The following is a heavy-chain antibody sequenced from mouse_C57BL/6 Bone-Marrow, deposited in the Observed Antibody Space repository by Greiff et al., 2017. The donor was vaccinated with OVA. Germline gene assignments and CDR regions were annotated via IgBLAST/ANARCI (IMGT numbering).Heavy chain of an antibody. CDR1: GYTFTSYW. V-gene: IGHV1-55*01. D-gene: IGHD1-1*01. CDR3: ARETITTVVDY. CDR2: IYPGSGST. J-gene: IGHJ2*01. Sequence: QVQLQQSGAELVKPGASVKMSCKASGYTFTSYWITWVKQRPGQGLEWIGDIYPGSGSTNYNEKFKSKATLTVDTSSSTAYMQLSSLTSEDSAVYYCARETITTVVDYWGQGTTLTVSS.